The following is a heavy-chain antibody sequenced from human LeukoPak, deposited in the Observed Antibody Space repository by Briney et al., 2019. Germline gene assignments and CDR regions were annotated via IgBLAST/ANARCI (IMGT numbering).Heavy chain of an antibody. J-gene: IGHJ4*02. V-gene: IGHV4-34*01. D-gene: IGHD6-19*01. CDR3: ASETGGWSV. CDR1: GGSFSGYY. CDR2: INHSGST. Sequence: SETLSLTCAVYGGSFSGYYWSWIRQPPGKGLEWLGEINHSGSTNYNPSLKSRVTISVDTSKNQFSLKLSSVTAADTAVYYCASETGGWSVWGQGTLVTVSS.